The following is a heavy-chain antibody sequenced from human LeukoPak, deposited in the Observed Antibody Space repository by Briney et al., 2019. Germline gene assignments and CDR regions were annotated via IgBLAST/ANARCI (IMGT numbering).Heavy chain of an antibody. CDR3: AGGEGPTVGTT. Sequence: PGGSLRLSCAGSGFIFSDYVMSWVRQAPGKGLEWVSASGTGGRTYYADPVKGRFTISRDNSKKTVSLQMDGLRAEDTAVYYCAGGEGPTVGTTWGQGTLVIVSS. CDR1: GFIFSDYV. D-gene: IGHD1-1*01. CDR2: SGTGGRT. V-gene: IGHV3-23*01. J-gene: IGHJ1*01.